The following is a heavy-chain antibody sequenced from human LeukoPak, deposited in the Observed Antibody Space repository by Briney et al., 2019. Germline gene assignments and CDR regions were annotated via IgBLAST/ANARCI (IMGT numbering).Heavy chain of an antibody. J-gene: IGHJ6*02. CDR3: ARVVCGGSTCYSINYYFYAMDV. CDR1: GGTFSKYA. CDR2: IIPIFGSA. Sequence: SVTVTCKACGGTFSKYAISWVRQAPGKGLEWVGGIIPIFGSANFAQKFQGRVTITADESTSTAFMELSSLRSEDTAVYYCARVVCGGSTCYSINYYFYAMDVWGQGTTVTVSS. V-gene: IGHV1-69*13. D-gene: IGHD2-15*01.